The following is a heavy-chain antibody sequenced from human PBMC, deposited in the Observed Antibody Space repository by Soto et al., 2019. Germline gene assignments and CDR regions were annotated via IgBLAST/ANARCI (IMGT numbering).Heavy chain of an antibody. CDR2: ISYDGSNK. D-gene: IGHD1-7*01. V-gene: IGHV3-30*18. CDR1: GFTFSSYG. Sequence: QVQLVESGGGVVQPGRSLRLSCAASGFTFSSYGMHWVRQAPGKGLEWVAVISYDGSNKYYADSVKGRFTISRDNSKNTLYLQMNSLRAEDTAVYYCAKVALTGTYDYWGQGTLVTVSS. CDR3: AKVALTGTYDY. J-gene: IGHJ4*02.